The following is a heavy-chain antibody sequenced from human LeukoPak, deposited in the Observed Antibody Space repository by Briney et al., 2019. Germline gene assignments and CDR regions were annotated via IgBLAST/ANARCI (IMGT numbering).Heavy chain of an antibody. V-gene: IGHV3-48*03. CDR3: ARDIGTVGATIAAFDI. D-gene: IGHD1-26*01. CDR1: GFTFRSYE. CDR2: ISSSSSTI. Sequence: GGSLRLSCAASGFTFRSYEMNWVRQAPGKGLEWVSYISSSSSTIYYADSVKGRFTISRDNAKNSLYLQMNSLRAEDTAVYYCARDIGTVGATIAAFDIWGQGTMVTVSS. J-gene: IGHJ3*02.